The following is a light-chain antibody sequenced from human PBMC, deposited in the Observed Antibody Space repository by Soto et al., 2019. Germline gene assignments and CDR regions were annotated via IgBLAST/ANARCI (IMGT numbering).Light chain of an antibody. J-gene: IGKJ1*01. CDR1: QSISSW. Sequence: IQMTPSPSTLSPPVGQPVTLTFRASQSISSWLAWYQQKPGKAPKLLIYDASSLESGVPSRFSGSGSGTEFTLTISSLQPDDFATYYCQQYNSYWTFGQGTKVDIK. CDR3: QQYNSYWT. V-gene: IGKV1-5*01. CDR2: DAS.